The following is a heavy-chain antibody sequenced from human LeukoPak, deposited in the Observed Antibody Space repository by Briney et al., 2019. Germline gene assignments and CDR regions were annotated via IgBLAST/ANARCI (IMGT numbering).Heavy chain of an antibody. Sequence: ASVKVSCKASGYTFTNYYIRWVRQAPGQGLEWMGIINPRGGSASYAQKFQGRVTMTRDTSTSTVYMELSSLRSADTALYYCAREIGPIQLHLWGSAFDYWGQGSLVTVSS. CDR1: GYTFTNYY. CDR2: INPRGGSA. J-gene: IGHJ4*02. D-gene: IGHD5-18*01. V-gene: IGHV1-46*01. CDR3: AREIGPIQLHLWGSAFDY.